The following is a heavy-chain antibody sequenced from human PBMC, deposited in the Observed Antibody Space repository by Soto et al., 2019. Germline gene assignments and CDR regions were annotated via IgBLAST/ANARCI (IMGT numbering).Heavy chain of an antibody. J-gene: IGHJ6*03. V-gene: IGHV1-58*02. CDR1: GFTFTSSA. CDR2: IVVGSGNT. Sequence: SVKVSCKASGFTFTSSAMQWVRQARGQRLEWIGWIVVGSGNTNYAQKFQERVTITRDMSTSTAYMELSSLRSEDTAVYYCAADRGGGVVVPAAMGPGGYYYYMDVWGNGTTVTVPS. D-gene: IGHD2-2*01. CDR3: AADRGGGVVVPAAMGPGGYYYYMDV.